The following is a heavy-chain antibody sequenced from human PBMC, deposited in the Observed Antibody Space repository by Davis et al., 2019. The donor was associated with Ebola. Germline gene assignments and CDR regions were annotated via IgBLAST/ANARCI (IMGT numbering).Heavy chain of an antibody. CDR1: GFTFSYYS. CDR2: IISSSTDT. CDR3: ARGVVPAAIGWYYFDY. D-gene: IGHD2-2*02. J-gene: IGHJ4*02. Sequence: GESLKISCAASGFTFSYYSMNWVRQAPGKGLEWVSSIISSSTDTYYADSVKGRFTISRDNAKNSLYLQMNSLRAEDTAVYYCARGVVPAAIGWYYFDYWGQGTLVTVSS. V-gene: IGHV3-21*01.